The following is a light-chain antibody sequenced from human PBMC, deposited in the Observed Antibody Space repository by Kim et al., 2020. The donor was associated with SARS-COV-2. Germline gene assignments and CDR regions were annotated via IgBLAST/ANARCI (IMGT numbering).Light chain of an antibody. CDR3: LQDYNYPRT. CDR1: EAIRDD. Sequence: AIQMTQSPSSLSASVGDRVTITCRASEAIRDDLGWYQQKPGKAPKLLIFAASNLQSGVPSRFSGSGSGTDFTLTITSLQPEDFATYYCLQDYNYPRTFGQGTKVDIK. CDR2: AAS. J-gene: IGKJ1*01. V-gene: IGKV1-6*01.